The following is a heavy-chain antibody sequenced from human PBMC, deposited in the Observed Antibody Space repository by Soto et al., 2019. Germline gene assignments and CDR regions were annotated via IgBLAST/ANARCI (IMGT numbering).Heavy chain of an antibody. Sequence: ASVKVSCKASGYTFTSYDINWVRQATGQGLEWMGWMNPNSGNTGYAQKFQGRLTMTRNTSISTAYMELSSLRSEDTAVYYCARVGTVTAVFDHWGQGTLVTVSS. D-gene: IGHD2-21*02. J-gene: IGHJ4*02. CDR3: ARVGTVTAVFDH. V-gene: IGHV1-8*01. CDR1: GYTFTSYD. CDR2: MNPNSGNT.